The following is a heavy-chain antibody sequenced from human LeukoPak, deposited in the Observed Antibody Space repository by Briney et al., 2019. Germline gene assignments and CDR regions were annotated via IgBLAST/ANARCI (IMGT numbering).Heavy chain of an antibody. D-gene: IGHD1-26*01. V-gene: IGHV1-2*02. J-gene: IGHJ5*02. CDR3: ARDANSGSYLDGFDP. CDR2: INPNSDDT. CDR1: GYTFTSYD. Sequence: GASVKVSCKASGYTFTSYDINWVRQATGQGLEWMGWINPNSDDTNYAQKFQGRVTMTRDTSISTGYMELSRLRSDDTAVCYCARDANSGSYLDGFDPWGQGTLVTVSS.